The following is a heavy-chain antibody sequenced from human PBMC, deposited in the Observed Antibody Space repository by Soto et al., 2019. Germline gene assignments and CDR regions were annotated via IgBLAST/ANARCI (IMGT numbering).Heavy chain of an antibody. J-gene: IGHJ4*02. Sequence: SETLSLTCIVSGGSISNYYWTWIRQPPGKGLEWIGYIYYSGSTNYNPSLTSRVTISVDNSKNTLYLQMNSLRAEDTAVYYCAKDPIDYYESRSYFDYWGQGTLVTVSS. CDR2: IYYSGST. CDR1: GGSISNYY. CDR3: AKDPIDYYESRSYFDY. D-gene: IGHD3-22*01. V-gene: IGHV4-59*01.